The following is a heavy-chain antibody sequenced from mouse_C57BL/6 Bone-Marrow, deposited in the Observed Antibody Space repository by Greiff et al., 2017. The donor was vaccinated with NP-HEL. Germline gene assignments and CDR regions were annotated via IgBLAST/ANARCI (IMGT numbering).Heavy chain of an antibody. J-gene: IGHJ3*01. CDR1: GYTFTSYW. CDR3: ARDYGSSPWFAY. V-gene: IGHV1-69*01. CDR2: IDPSDSYT. Sequence: QVQLKQPGAELVMPGASVKLSCKASGYTFTSYWMHWVKQRPGQGLEWIGEIDPSDSYTNYNQKFKGKSTLTVDKSSSTAYMQLSSLTSEDSAVYYCARDYGSSPWFAYWGRGTLVTVSA. D-gene: IGHD1-1*01.